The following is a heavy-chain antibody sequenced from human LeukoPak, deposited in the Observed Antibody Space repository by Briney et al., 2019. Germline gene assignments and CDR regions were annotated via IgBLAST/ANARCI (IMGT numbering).Heavy chain of an antibody. D-gene: IGHD1-26*01. CDR1: GFTFSSYG. V-gene: IGHV3-30*18. CDR3: AKGPVSGSRSPLDL. J-gene: IGHJ5*02. Sequence: GGSLRLSCAASGFTFSSYGMHWVRQAPGKGLEWVAVISYDGSNRCYADSVKGRFTISRDNSKNTLSLEMISLRAEDTAVYYCAKGPVSGSRSPLDLWGQGTLVTVSS. CDR2: ISYDGSNR.